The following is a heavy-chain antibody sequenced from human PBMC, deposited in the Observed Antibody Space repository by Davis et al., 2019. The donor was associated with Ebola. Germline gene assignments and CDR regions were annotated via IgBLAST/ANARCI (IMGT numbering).Heavy chain of an antibody. CDR2: IYSGGST. CDR1: GFTFSSYG. Sequence: GESLKISCAASGFTFSSYGMHWVRQAPGKGLEWVSVIYSGGSTYYADSVKGRFTISRDNSKNTLYLQMNSLRAEDTAVYYCARDFYYDSSGYYYGPYYYYGMDVWGQGTTVTVSS. J-gene: IGHJ6*02. V-gene: IGHV3-66*01. CDR3: ARDFYYDSSGYYYGPYYYYGMDV. D-gene: IGHD3-22*01.